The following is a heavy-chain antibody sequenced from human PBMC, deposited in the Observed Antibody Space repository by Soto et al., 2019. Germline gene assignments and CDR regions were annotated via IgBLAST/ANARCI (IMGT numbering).Heavy chain of an antibody. J-gene: IGHJ4*02. CDR2: ISGSGGST. Sequence: SLRLSCAASGFTFSIYGMTWVRQAPGKGLEWVSAISGSGGSTYYADSVKGRFTISRDNSKNTLYLQMNSLRAEDTAVYYCAKDKRAARGDFDYWGQGTLVTVSS. CDR3: AKDKRAARGDFDY. D-gene: IGHD6-6*01. V-gene: IGHV3-23*01. CDR1: GFTFSIYG.